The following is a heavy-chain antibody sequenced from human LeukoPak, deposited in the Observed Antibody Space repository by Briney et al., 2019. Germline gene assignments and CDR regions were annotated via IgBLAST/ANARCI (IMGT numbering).Heavy chain of an antibody. J-gene: IGHJ6*03. D-gene: IGHD3-10*01. Sequence: SETLSLTCAVYGGSFSGYYWSWICQPPGKGLEWIGEINHSGSTNYNPSLKSRVTISVDTSKNQFSLKLSSVTAADTAVYYCARRKLYYYGSGSYHKRNYYYYMDVWGKGTTVTISS. CDR1: GGSFSGYY. CDR3: ARRKLYYYGSGSYHKRNYYYYMDV. V-gene: IGHV4-34*01. CDR2: INHSGST.